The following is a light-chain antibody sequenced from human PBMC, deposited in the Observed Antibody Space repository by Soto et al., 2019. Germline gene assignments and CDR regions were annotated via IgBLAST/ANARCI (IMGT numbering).Light chain of an antibody. CDR2: DAS. CDR1: QNINNY. CDR3: QQYNGLIT. J-gene: IGKJ5*01. Sequence: DIQMTQSPSSLSASVGDRVTITCQASQNINNYLNWYQQKPGGAPKLLIYDASNLEAGVPSRFRGSGSGTDFTFTISRLQPEDIATYYCQQYNGLITFGQGTRLEIK. V-gene: IGKV1-33*01.